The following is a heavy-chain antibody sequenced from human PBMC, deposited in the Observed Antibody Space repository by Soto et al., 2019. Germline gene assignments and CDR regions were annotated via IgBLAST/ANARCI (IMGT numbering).Heavy chain of an antibody. V-gene: IGHV4-31*03. CDR1: GASISSGGFY. CDR2: IDYRGRT. J-gene: IGHJ5*01. CDR3: ARVSAAGTRWFDS. Sequence: QVQLQESGPGLVQPSQTLSLTCTVFGASISSGGFYWSWIRQFPGKGLEWIGYIDYRGRTFYNPSLKSRATISRDTSKSQFSLIVNSVTAADTAVFYCARVSAAGTRWFDSWGQGTLVTVSS. D-gene: IGHD6-13*01.